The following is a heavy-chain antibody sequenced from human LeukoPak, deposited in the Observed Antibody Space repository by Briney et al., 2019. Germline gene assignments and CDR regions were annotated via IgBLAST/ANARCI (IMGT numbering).Heavy chain of an antibody. V-gene: IGHV1-18*04. CDR3: ARGPRYCNSGNCYSNH. D-gene: IGHD4-23*01. Sequence: GASVKVSCEASGYTFTSFGINWVRQAPGQGLEWMGWISTDYGNTNYAQKFQGRVTMTTDTSMSRAYMELKSLTSDDTAVYYCARGPRYCNSGNCYSNHWGQGTLVTVSS. CDR1: GYTFTSFG. CDR2: ISTDYGNT. J-gene: IGHJ4*02.